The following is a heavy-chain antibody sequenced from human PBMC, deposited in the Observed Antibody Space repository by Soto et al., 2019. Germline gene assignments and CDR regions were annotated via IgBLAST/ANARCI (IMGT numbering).Heavy chain of an antibody. CDR2: INPNSGGT. D-gene: IGHD5-12*01. J-gene: IGHJ3*02. CDR1: GYTFTGYY. Sequence: ASVKVSCTASGYTFTGYYMHWVRQAPGQGLEWMGWINPNSGGTNYAQKFQGWVTMTRDTSISTAYMELSRLRSDDTAVYYCARERGYNGSAFDIWGQGTMVTVSS. CDR3: ARERGYNGSAFDI. V-gene: IGHV1-2*04.